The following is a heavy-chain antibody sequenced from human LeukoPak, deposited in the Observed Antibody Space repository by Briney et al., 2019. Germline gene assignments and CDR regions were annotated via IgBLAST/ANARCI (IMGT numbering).Heavy chain of an antibody. CDR3: ARGSYTGFDLYFDS. CDR2: MSKDGRTI. D-gene: IGHD5-12*01. CDR1: GFRFSTQE. Sequence: GGSLRLSCAASGFRFSTQEMAWVRQAPGKGLEWVSYMSKDGRTIYYADSVKGLFTISRDNTRNSLFLQLNSLSADDTGFYYCARGSYTGFDLYFDSWGQGTRVTISS. J-gene: IGHJ4*02. V-gene: IGHV3-48*03.